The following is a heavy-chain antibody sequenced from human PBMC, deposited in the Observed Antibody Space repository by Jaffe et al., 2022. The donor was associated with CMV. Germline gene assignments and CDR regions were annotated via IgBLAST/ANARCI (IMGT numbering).Heavy chain of an antibody. CDR2: IWYDGSNK. CDR1: GFTFSSYG. D-gene: IGHD3-22*01. CDR3: AREGYDSSGYSFDY. J-gene: IGHJ4*02. Sequence: QVQLVESGGGVVQPGRSLRLSCAASGFTFSSYGMHWVRQAPGKGLEWVAVIWYDGSNKYYADSVKGRFTISRDNSKNTLYLQMNSLRAEDTAVYYCAREGYDSSGYSFDYWGQGTLVTVSS. V-gene: IGHV3-33*01.